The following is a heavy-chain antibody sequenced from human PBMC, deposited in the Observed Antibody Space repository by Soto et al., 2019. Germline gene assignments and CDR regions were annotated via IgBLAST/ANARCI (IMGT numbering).Heavy chain of an antibody. CDR2: INHSGST. CDR3: ARGGGRNDVLDWFDP. D-gene: IGHD1-1*01. J-gene: IGHJ5*02. CDR1: GGSFSGYY. Sequence: SETLSLTCAVYGGSFSGYYWSWIRQPPGKGLEWIGYINHSGSTNYNPSLKSRVTISVDTSKNQFSLKLSSVTAADTAVYYCARGGGRNDVLDWFDPWGQGTLVTVSS. V-gene: IGHV4-34*01.